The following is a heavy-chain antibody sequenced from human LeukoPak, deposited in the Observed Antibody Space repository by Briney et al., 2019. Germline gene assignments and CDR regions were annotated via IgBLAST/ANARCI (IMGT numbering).Heavy chain of an antibody. CDR3: ATSPVGWLRFDD. CDR1: GFTFSVYS. V-gene: IGHV3-21*01. D-gene: IGHD5-12*01. Sequence: PGGSLRLSCAASGFTFSVYSMNWVRQAPGKGLEWVSSISSSGNYIYYADSLKGRFTISRDNAKNSLYLQMNSLRAEDTAVYYCATSPVGWLRFDDWGLGTLVSVSS. CDR2: ISSSGNYI. J-gene: IGHJ4*02.